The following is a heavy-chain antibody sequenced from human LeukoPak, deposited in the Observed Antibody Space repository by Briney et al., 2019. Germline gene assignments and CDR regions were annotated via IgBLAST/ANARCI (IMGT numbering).Heavy chain of an antibody. V-gene: IGHV4-39*01. CDR3: AAENGNFWIGYHYFED. J-gene: IGHJ4*02. Sequence: SETLSLTCAVSGGSLGSSSYYWGWIRQPPGEDLEWIGTIYYDGNTFYNPSLKSRVTLSIDMSKSQFSLKLSSVTAADTAIYYCAAENGNFWIGYHYFEDWGQGTLVSVS. CDR2: IYYDGNT. D-gene: IGHD3-3*01. CDR1: GGSLGSSSYY.